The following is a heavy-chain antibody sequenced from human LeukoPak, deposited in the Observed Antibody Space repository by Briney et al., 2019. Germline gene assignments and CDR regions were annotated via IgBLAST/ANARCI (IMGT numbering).Heavy chain of an antibody. V-gene: IGHV4-34*01. Sequence: SETLSLTCAVYGGSFSGYYWSWIRQPPGKGLEWIGEINHSGSTYYNPSLKSRVTISVDRSKNQFSLKLSSVTAADTAVYYCARDLKFRGYSYGYDYWGQGTLVTVSS. CDR3: ARDLKFRGYSYGYDY. CDR2: INHSGST. D-gene: IGHD5-18*01. CDR1: GGSFSGYY. J-gene: IGHJ4*02.